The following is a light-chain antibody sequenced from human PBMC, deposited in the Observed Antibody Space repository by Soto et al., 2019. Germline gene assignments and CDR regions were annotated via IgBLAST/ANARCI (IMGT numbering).Light chain of an antibody. J-gene: IGKJ3*01. CDR3: QQLNSYPLT. CDR2: GAS. V-gene: IGKV1-9*01. Sequence: DIQLTQSPSFLSASVGGRVTITCRASQAISSHLAWYQQKPGKAPNLLIYGASTLQSGVPSRFSGSGYGTQFTLTISSLQPEDFETYYCQQLNSYPLTFGPGNTVDIK. CDR1: QAISSH.